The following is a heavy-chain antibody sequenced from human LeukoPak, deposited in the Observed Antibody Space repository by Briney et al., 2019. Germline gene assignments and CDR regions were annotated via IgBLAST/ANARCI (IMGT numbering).Heavy chain of an antibody. CDR2: IKSTTDGGTT. CDR1: GFTFSYAW. D-gene: IGHD3-22*01. Sequence: GGSLRLACAASGFTFSYAWMSWVREAPGEGLEWVGRIKSTTDGGTTDYAARVKGRFTISRDDTKNTLYLQMNSLKTEDTAVSYCITFSTMKVEVCNWGQGILVTVAS. CDR3: ITFSTMKVEVCN. V-gene: IGHV3-15*01. J-gene: IGHJ4*02.